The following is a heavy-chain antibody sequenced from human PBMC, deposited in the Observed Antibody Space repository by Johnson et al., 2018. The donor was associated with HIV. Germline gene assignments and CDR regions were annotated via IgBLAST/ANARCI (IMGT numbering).Heavy chain of an antibody. D-gene: IGHD2-2*01. CDR3: ARRSTESDAFDV. Sequence: VQLVESGGGVVRPGGSLRLSCAASGFTFSSYDMHWVRQATGKGLEWVSAIGTAGDTYYPGSVKGRFTISRDTDNNSFYLQINTLRAGDTGIYYCARRSTESDAFDVWGPGTVVIVSS. CDR1: GFTFSSYD. CDR2: IGTAGDT. V-gene: IGHV3-13*01. J-gene: IGHJ3*01.